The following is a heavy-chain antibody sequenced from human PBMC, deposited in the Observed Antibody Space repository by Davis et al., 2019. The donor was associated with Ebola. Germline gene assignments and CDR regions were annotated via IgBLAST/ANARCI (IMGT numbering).Heavy chain of an antibody. V-gene: IGHV3-53*01. Sequence: GASLKTSCAPSGFTVSSSYMSWVRKAPGKGLGWVSVIYSGGSTYYADSVKGRFTISRDNSKNTLYLQMNSLRAEDTDVYYCARATYYYDSSGPENWYFDLWGRGTLVTVSS. CDR2: IYSGGST. CDR1: GFTVSSSY. CDR3: ARATYYYDSSGPENWYFDL. D-gene: IGHD3-22*01. J-gene: IGHJ2*01.